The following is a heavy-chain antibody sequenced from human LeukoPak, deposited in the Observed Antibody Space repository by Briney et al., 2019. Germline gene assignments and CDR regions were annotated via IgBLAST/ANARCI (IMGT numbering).Heavy chain of an antibody. CDR3: ARVFIVVVPAAIEDHYYYYYGMDV. CDR1: GYTFTSYD. D-gene: IGHD2-2*01. V-gene: IGHV1-8*01. CDR2: MNPNSGNT. J-gene: IGHJ6*02. Sequence: ASVKVSCKASGYTFTSYDINWVRQATGQGLEWMGWMNPNSGNTGYAQKFQGRVTMTRNTSISTAYMELSSLRSEDKAVYYCARVFIVVVPAAIEDHYYYYYGMDVWGQGTTVTVSS.